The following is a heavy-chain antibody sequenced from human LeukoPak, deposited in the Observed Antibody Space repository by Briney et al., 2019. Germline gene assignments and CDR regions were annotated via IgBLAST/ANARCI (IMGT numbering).Heavy chain of an antibody. V-gene: IGHV4-34*01. J-gene: IGHJ3*02. CDR3: ARTRRITMVRGPKPRAFDI. D-gene: IGHD3-10*01. CDR2: INHSGST. CDR1: GGSFSGYY. Sequence: SETLSLTCAVYGGSFSGYYWSWIRQPPGKGLEWIGEINHSGSTNYNPSLKSRVTISVDTSKSQFSLKLSSVTAADTAVYYCARTRRITMVRGPKPRAFDIWGQGTMATVSS.